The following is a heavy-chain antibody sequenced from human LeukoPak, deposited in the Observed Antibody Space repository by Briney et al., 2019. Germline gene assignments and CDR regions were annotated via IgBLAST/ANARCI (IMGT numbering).Heavy chain of an antibody. Sequence: ASVKVSCKASGYTFTVYYMHWVRQAPGQGLEWMGWINPNSGVTNSAQKFQGRVTMTRDTSISTAYMELSRLRSDDTAVYFCARAGNYYDDTSGYYSFDYWGQGTLVTVSS. V-gene: IGHV1-2*02. CDR3: ARAGNYYDDTSGYYSFDY. D-gene: IGHD3-22*01. CDR1: GYTFTVYY. CDR2: INPNSGVT. J-gene: IGHJ4*02.